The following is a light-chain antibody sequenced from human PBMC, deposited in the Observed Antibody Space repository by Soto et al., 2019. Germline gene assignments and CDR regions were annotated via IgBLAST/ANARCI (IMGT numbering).Light chain of an antibody. V-gene: IGLV2-14*01. J-gene: IGLJ2*01. CDR1: SSDVGGYKY. Sequence: QLVLTQPASVSGSPGQSITVSCTGTSSDVGGYKYVSWYQQHPGKAPRLIIHEVSSRPSGVSNRFSGSKSGNTASLTISGLQGEDEADYYCSSYTSSATLVFGVGTKLTVL. CDR3: SSYTSSATLV. CDR2: EVS.